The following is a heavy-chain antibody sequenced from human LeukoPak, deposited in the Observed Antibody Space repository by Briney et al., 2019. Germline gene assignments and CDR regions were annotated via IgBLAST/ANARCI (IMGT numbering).Heavy chain of an antibody. V-gene: IGHV4-30-4*01. J-gene: IGHJ5*02. CDR3: ARVWFAYCGGDCLNP. CDR2: IYYSGST. D-gene: IGHD2-21*02. CDR1: GGSISSGDYY. Sequence: SSQTLSLICTVSGGSISSGDYYWSWIRQPPGKGLEWIGYIYYSGSTYYNPSLKSRVTISVDTSKNQFSLKLSSVTAADTAVYYCARVWFAYCGGDCLNPWGQGTLVTVSP.